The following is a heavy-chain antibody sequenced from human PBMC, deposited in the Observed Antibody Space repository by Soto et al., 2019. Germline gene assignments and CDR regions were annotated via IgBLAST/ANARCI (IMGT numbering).Heavy chain of an antibody. CDR1: GYPVTAYY. V-gene: IGHV1-2*02. J-gene: IGHJ3*02. CDR3: ARGGGVGVAGSAAFDM. CDR2: INPATGAA. D-gene: IGHD3-3*01. Sequence: QLHLVQSGAVVKKPGASVTVSCSASGYPVTAYYMHWVRQAPRRGLEWMGGINPATGAAKYTQTFQGRGTMARDTAPSTVFMELGGLTSEDTAVVYWARGGGVGVAGSAAFDMWGQGTLVTVSS.